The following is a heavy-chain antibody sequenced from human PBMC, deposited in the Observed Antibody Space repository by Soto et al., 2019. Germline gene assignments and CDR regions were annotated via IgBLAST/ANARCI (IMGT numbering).Heavy chain of an antibody. V-gene: IGHV2-5*02. J-gene: IGHJ4*02. D-gene: IGHD6-19*01. Sequence: QITLKESGPTLVKPTQALTLTCTFSGFSLSTSGVGVGWIRQPPGKALEWLAFIYWDDDKRYSPSLKSRLTITKDTSKNQGVLTMTNMDPVDTATYYCAHRRQYNSDWDGGTFDCWGQGTLVTVSS. CDR2: IYWDDDK. CDR3: AHRRQYNSDWDGGTFDC. CDR1: GFSLSTSGVG.